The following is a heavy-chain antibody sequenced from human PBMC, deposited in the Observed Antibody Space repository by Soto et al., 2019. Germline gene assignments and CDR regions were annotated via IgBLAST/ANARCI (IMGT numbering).Heavy chain of an antibody. CDR2: ITPIFGTA. Sequence: ASVTVSCTASRGTFSSYAISWVRQAPGQGLEWMGGITPIFGTANYAPKFQGRVTITADESTSTAYMELSSLRSEDTAVYYCARDLTALKVVDYEDWGQGTLVTVSS. CDR3: ARDLTALKVVDYED. CDR1: RGTFSSYA. D-gene: IGHD3-22*01. J-gene: IGHJ4*02. V-gene: IGHV1-69*13.